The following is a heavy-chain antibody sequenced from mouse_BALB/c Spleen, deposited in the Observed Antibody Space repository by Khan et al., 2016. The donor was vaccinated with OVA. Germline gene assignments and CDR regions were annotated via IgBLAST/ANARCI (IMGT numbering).Heavy chain of an antibody. D-gene: IGHD1-1*01. Sequence: EVELVESGGDLVKPGGSLKLSCAASGFTFSTYGMSWVRQTPDMRLEWVATISTGGHYTYYPDSVKGRFTISRDNAMNTLYLQMSSLKPEDTAIYDCTRLAYYYNSEGFAYWGQGTLVTVSA. V-gene: IGHV5-6*01. CDR3: TRLAYYYNSEGFAY. J-gene: IGHJ3*01. CDR1: GFTFSTYG. CDR2: ISTGGHYT.